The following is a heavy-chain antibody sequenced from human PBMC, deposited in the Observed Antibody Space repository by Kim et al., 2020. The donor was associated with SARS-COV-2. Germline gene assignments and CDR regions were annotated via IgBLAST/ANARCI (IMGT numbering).Heavy chain of an antibody. J-gene: IGHJ5*02. D-gene: IGHD6-6*01. Sequence: SETLSLTCAVYGGSFSGYYWSWIRQPPGKGLEWIGEINHSGSTNYNPSLKSRVTISVDTSKNQFSLKLSSVTAADTAVYYVARDAASIAARPLDPWGQGTLVTVSS. CDR1: GGSFSGYY. V-gene: IGHV4-34*01. CDR3: ARDAASIAARPLDP. CDR2: INHSGST.